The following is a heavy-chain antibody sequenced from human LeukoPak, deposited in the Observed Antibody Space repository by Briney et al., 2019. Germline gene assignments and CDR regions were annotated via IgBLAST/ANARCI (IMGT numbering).Heavy chain of an antibody. Sequence: GGSLRLSCAASGFTFSRSWMTWVRQAPAKGLEFVANINQDGSVKNYVDFVRGRFTISRDNAKNSLYLQMNSLRAEDTAVYYCARDPGFSASDIWGQGTMVTVSS. V-gene: IGHV3-7*01. J-gene: IGHJ3*02. CDR1: GFTFSRSW. D-gene: IGHD6-25*01. CDR3: ARDPGFSASDI. CDR2: INQDGSVK.